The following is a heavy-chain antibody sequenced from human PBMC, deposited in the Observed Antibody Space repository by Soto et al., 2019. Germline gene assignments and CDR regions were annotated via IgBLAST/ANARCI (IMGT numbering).Heavy chain of an antibody. D-gene: IGHD1-1*01. CDR3: ARLATGSTGAFDY. V-gene: IGHV4-59*08. CDR2: IYYGGST. Sequence: NPSETLSLTCAVSGGSIFTSYWSWIRQPPGKGLEWIGYIYYGGSTKYSPSLRSRVTISLDTSRNQFSLKLTSVTAADTAVYYCARLATGSTGAFDYWGRGTLVTVSS. CDR1: GGSIFTSY. J-gene: IGHJ4*02.